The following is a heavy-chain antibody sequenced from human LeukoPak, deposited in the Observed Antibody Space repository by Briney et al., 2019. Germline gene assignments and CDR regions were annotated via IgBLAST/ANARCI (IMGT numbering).Heavy chain of an antibody. V-gene: IGHV1-18*01. J-gene: IGHJ4*02. CDR2: ISAYNGNT. CDR1: GYTFTSYG. CDR3: ARYSSGWYGLYYFDY. D-gene: IGHD6-19*01. Sequence: ASVKVSCKASGYTFTSYGISWVRQAPGQGLEWMGWISAYNGNTNYAQKLQGRVTMTTGTSTSTAYMELRSLRSDDTAVYYCARYSSGWYGLYYFDYWGQGTLVTVSS.